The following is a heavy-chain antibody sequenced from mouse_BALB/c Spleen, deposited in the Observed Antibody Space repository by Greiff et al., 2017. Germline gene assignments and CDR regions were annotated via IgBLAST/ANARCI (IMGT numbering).Heavy chain of an antibody. Sequence: EVNVVESGGGLVQPGGSLKLSCAASGFTFSSYTMSWVRQTPEKRLEWVAYISNGGGSTYYPDTVKGRFTISRDNAKNTLYLQMSSLKSEDTAMYYCARDGDYRAMDYWGQGTSVTVSS. CDR3: ARDGDYRAMDY. J-gene: IGHJ4*01. V-gene: IGHV5-12-2*01. D-gene: IGHD2-14*01. CDR1: GFTFSSYT. CDR2: ISNGGGST.